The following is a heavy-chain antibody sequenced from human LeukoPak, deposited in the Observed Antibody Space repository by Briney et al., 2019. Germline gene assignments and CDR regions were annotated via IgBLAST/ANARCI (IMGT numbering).Heavy chain of an antibody. D-gene: IGHD1-7*01. CDR2: IYPGDSDT. CDR3: ARTLGITGTTIDY. CDR1: GYSFTSYW. Sequence: GESLKISCKGSGYSFTSYWISWVRQMPGEGLEWMGIIYPGDSDTRYSPSFQGQVTISADKSISTAYLQWSSLKASDTAMYYCARTLGITGTTIDYWGQGTLVTVSS. V-gene: IGHV5-51*01. J-gene: IGHJ4*02.